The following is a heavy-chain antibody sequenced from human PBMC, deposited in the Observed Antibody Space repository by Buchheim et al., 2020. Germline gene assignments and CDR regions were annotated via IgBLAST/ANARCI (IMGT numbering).Heavy chain of an antibody. V-gene: IGHV3-11*06. D-gene: IGHD1-1*01. CDR1: GFTFSDYY. CDR2: ISSSSSYT. Sequence: QVQLVESGGGLVKPGGSLRLSCAASGFTFSDYYMSWIRQAPGKGLEWVSYISSSSSYTNYADSVKGRFTISRDNAKHSLSLQMNSLRAEDTAVYYCARDVCTTGNLAVPFDYWGQGTL. J-gene: IGHJ4*02. CDR3: ARDVCTTGNLAVPFDY.